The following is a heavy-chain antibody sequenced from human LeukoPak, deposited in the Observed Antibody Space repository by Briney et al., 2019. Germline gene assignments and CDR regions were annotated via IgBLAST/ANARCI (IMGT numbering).Heavy chain of an antibody. V-gene: IGHV3-74*01. CDR3: ATKQWLAPPPDS. D-gene: IGHD6-19*01. CDR1: GFTLSKYW. J-gene: IGHJ4*02. CDR2: INTDGTVT. Sequence: GGSLRLSCAASGFTLSKYWMLSVRQAPGKGLESVPRINTDGTVTTYADSVKGRFTVSRDNADNTMFLQMNSVRDEDTAVYYCATKQWLAPPPDSWGQGTPVTVSS.